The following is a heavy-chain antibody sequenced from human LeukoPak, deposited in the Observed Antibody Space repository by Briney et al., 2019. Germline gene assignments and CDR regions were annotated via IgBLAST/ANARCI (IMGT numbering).Heavy chain of an antibody. CDR3: ARYSGSYYSFHY. J-gene: IGHJ4*02. CDR2: IYSGGYT. V-gene: IGHV3-66*01. CDR1: GFTVTTNY. D-gene: IGHD1-26*01. Sequence: GGSLRLSCAASGFTVTTNYMTWVRQAPGKGLEWVSIIYSGGYTDYADSVKGRFTISRDNSKNTLDLQMNSLRAEDTAMYYCARYSGSYYSFHYWGQGTLVTVSS.